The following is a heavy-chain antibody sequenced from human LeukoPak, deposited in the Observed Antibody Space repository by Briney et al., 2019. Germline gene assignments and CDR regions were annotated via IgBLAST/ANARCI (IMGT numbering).Heavy chain of an antibody. Sequence: GGSLRLSCTASGFTFSTYNMNWVRQAPGKGLEWVSSISSSGSYVYYADSLKGRFTVSRDNAKDSLYLQMNSLRAEDTAVYYCARDPSRWELLNFDYWGQGTLVTVSS. CDR1: GFTFSTYN. CDR2: ISSSGSYV. D-gene: IGHD1-26*01. V-gene: IGHV3-21*01. CDR3: ARDPSRWELLNFDY. J-gene: IGHJ4*02.